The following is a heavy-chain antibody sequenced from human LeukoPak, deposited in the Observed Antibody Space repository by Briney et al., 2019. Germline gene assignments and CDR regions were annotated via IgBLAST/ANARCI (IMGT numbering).Heavy chain of an antibody. CDR1: GGTFSSYA. V-gene: IGHV1-69*13. D-gene: IGHD2-2*01. Sequence: ASVKVSCKASGGTFSSYAISWVRQAPGQGLEWMGGIIPIFGTANYAQKFQGRVTITADESTSTAYMELSSLRSEDAAVYYCASLRWGTSCYLCYYYYYMDVWGKGTTVTVSS. J-gene: IGHJ6*03. CDR2: IIPIFGTA. CDR3: ASLRWGTSCYLCYYYYYMDV.